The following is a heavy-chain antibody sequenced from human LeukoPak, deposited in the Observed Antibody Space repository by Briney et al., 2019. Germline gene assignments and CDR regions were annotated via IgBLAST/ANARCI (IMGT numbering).Heavy chain of an antibody. J-gene: IGHJ4*02. CDR1: GYTFTSYG. Sequence: GASVKVSCKASGYTFTSYGISWVRQAPGQGLEWMGWISAYNGNTNYAQKLQGRVTMTTDTSTSTAYMELRSLRSDDTAVYYCARTTPGYYDILTGYYKREYFDYWGQGTLVTVSS. CDR2: ISAYNGNT. D-gene: IGHD3-9*01. V-gene: IGHV1-18*01. CDR3: ARTTPGYYDILTGYYKREYFDY.